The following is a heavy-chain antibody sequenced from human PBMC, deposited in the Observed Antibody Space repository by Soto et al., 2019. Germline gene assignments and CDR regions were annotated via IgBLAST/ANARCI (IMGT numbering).Heavy chain of an antibody. V-gene: IGHV1-18*01. CDR2: ISAYNGNT. J-gene: IGHJ5*02. Sequence: ASVKVSCKASGYTFTSYGISWVRQAPGQGLEWMGWISAYNGNTNYAQKLQGRVTMTTDTSTSTAYMELRSLRSDDTAVCYCARDPASRIAAGTIKNWFDPWGQGTLVTVSS. CDR1: GYTFTSYG. D-gene: IGHD6-13*01. CDR3: ARDPASRIAAGTIKNWFDP.